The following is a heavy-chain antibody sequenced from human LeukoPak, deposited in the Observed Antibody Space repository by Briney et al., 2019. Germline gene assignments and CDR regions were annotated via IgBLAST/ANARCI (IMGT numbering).Heavy chain of an antibody. D-gene: IGHD6-19*01. CDR2: TNPNSGGT. J-gene: IGHJ4*02. Sequence: ASVKVSCKASGYTFTGYYMHWVRQAPGQGLEWMGRTNPNSGGTNYAQKFQGRVTMTRDTSISTAYMELSRLRSDDTAVYYCARRRRVNSSGWYVSDYWGQGILVTVSS. V-gene: IGHV1-2*06. CDR3: ARRRRVNSSGWYVSDY. CDR1: GYTFTGYY.